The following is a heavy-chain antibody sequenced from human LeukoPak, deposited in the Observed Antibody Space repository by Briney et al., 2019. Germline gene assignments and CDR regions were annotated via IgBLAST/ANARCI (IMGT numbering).Heavy chain of an antibody. Sequence: ASVKVSCKASGYTFTTYGITWVRQAPGQGLEWTGWINAYNDDTNYAQKFQGRVTMTTDTSTSTAYMELRGLRSDDAAVYYCARDGAVNIPRFDPWGQGTLVTVSS. CDR2: INAYNDDT. CDR1: GYTFTTYG. D-gene: IGHD1-26*01. J-gene: IGHJ5*02. V-gene: IGHV1-18*01. CDR3: ARDGAVNIPRFDP.